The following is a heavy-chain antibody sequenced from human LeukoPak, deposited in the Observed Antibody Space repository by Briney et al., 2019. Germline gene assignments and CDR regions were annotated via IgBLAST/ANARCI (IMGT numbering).Heavy chain of an antibody. V-gene: IGHV4-59*01. J-gene: IGHJ5*02. D-gene: IGHD6-13*01. Sequence: SETLSLTCTVSGGSISGYYWNWIRQPPGKGLEWIGLIYYTGNTHYNPSLKSRVTISVVTSKNQFSLKLTSVTAADTAVYYCARYAAAAGPNWFDPWGQGTLVTVSS. CDR1: GGSISGYY. CDR2: IYYTGNT. CDR3: ARYAAAAGPNWFDP.